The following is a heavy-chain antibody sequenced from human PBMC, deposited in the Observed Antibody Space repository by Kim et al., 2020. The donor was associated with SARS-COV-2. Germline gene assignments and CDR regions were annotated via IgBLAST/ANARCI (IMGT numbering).Heavy chain of an antibody. Sequence: GGSLRLSCAASGFTFRSYGMHWVRQAPGKGLEWVALISYDGSNKNYADSVKGRFTISRDNSENTLYLQMNSLRAEDTAVYYCAKDPGYTSSQYFDYWGQG. V-gene: IGHV3-30*18. CDR1: GFTFRSYG. CDR2: ISYDGSNK. J-gene: IGHJ4*02. D-gene: IGHD6-13*01. CDR3: AKDPGYTSSQYFDY.